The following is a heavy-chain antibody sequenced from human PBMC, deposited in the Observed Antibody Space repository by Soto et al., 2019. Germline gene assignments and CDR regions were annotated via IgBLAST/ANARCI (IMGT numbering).Heavy chain of an antibody. Sequence: WETLSFTCTVSGGSINKFYWSWIRQPPGKTLEWIGYVYYTGSTTYNPSLERRVTMSVDTSKNQYSLKLSSGNAADTAVYYGARYRRTAAEGYTLDYWGRGTLVTVSS. CDR3: ARYRRTAAEGYTLDY. D-gene: IGHD2-15*01. J-gene: IGHJ4*02. CDR1: GGSINKFY. V-gene: IGHV4-59*01. CDR2: VYYTGST.